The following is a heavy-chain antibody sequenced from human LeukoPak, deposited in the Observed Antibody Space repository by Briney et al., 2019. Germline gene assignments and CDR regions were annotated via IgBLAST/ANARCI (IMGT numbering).Heavy chain of an antibody. CDR1: GFTFGGSG. CDR2: IRYDGSDK. V-gene: IGHV3-30*02. Sequence: GGSLRLSCAASGFTFGGSGMHWVRQAPGKGLAWVAFIRYDGSDKHYADSVKGRFTISRDNSKNTLYLQMNSLRAEDTAVYYCAKSIPTIAVAVSTRQWGQGTLVTVSS. CDR3: AKSIPTIAVAVSTRQ. J-gene: IGHJ4*02. D-gene: IGHD6-19*01.